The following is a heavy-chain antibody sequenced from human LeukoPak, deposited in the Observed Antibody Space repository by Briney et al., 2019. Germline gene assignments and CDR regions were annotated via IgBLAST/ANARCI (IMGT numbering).Heavy chain of an antibody. D-gene: IGHD1-26*01. V-gene: IGHV4-39*02. CDR1: GGSISCRTYY. CDR3: ARDSGSYSFDC. Sequence: PSESLSLTCTVSGGSISCRTYYWGWIRQPPGKGLEWIGSILDMGSSYYTPCLKSRVTISVDTSKSHFSQKLTPVTAADTAVYYCARDSGSYSFDCWGQGTLVTVSS. J-gene: IGHJ4*02. CDR2: ILDMGSS.